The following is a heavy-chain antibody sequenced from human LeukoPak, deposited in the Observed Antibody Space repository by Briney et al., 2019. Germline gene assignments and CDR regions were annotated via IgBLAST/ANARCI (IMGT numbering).Heavy chain of an antibody. CDR1: GFTLSSYR. Sequence: GGSLRLSRAASGFTLSSYRMNWVPQAPGKGLEWVSSIISSSSYISSADSVNGRFTISRDNAKSSLYLQMNSLRAEDTAVYYCARDGYYDIFRRVAFDVWGQGTMVTAS. J-gene: IGHJ3*01. D-gene: IGHD3-9*01. CDR3: ARDGYYDIFRRVAFDV. V-gene: IGHV3-21*01. CDR2: IISSSSYI.